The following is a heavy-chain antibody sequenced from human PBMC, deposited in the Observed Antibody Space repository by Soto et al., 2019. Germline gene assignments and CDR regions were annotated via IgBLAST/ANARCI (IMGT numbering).Heavy chain of an antibody. Sequence: EVQLVESGGGLVQPGGSLRLSCAASGFTFSSYDMHWVRQATGKGLEWVSAIGTAGDTYYPGSVKGRFTISRENAKNSLYLQMNSLRAGDTAVYYCARGTYYDFWSGYSRYYYYMDVWGKGTTVTVSS. CDR2: IGTAGDT. D-gene: IGHD3-3*01. CDR1: GFTFSSYD. V-gene: IGHV3-13*01. J-gene: IGHJ6*03. CDR3: ARGTYYDFWSGYSRYYYYMDV.